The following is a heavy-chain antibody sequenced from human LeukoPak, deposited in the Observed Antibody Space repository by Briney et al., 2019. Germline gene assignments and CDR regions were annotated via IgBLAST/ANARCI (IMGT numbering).Heavy chain of an antibody. J-gene: IGHJ3*02. CDR1: GGSISSYY. V-gene: IGHV4-59*01. CDR3: VAYYDTAFDI. D-gene: IGHD3-22*01. Sequence: SETLSLTCTVSGGSISSYYWSWIRQPPGKGLEWIGYIYYSGSTNYNPSLKSRVTISVDTSKNQFSLKLSSVTAADTAVYYCVAYYDTAFDIWGQGTMVTVPP. CDR2: IYYSGST.